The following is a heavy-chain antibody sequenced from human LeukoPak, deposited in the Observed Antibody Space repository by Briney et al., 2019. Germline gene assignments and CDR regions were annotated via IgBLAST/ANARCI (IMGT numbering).Heavy chain of an antibody. CDR3: ATIPGYSSSWLII. J-gene: IGHJ4*02. CDR2: IYYSGST. D-gene: IGHD6-13*01. V-gene: IGHV4-39*01. CDR1: GGSISSSSYY. Sequence: SETLSLTCTVSGGSISSSSYYWGWIRQPPGKGLEWIGSIYYSGSTYYNPSPKSRVTISVDTSKNQFSLKLSSVTAADTAVYYCATIPGYSSSWLIIWGQGTLVPVSS.